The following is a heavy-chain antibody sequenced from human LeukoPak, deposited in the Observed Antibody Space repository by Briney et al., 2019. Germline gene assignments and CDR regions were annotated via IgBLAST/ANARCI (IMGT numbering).Heavy chain of an antibody. CDR2: IYYSGST. J-gene: IGHJ4*02. D-gene: IGHD4-17*01. CDR3: SRDYGDYYFDY. Sequence: SETLSLTCTVSGGSISSSSYYWGWLRQPRGKGLEWIGNIYYSGSTYYNPSLKSRVTISVDTSRNQFSLKLSSVTAADTAVYYCSRDYGDYYFDYWGQGTLVTVSS. V-gene: IGHV4-39*01. CDR1: GGSISSSSYY.